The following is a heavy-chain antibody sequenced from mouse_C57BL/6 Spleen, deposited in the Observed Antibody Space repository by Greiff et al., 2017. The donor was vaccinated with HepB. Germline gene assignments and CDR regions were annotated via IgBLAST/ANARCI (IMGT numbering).Heavy chain of an antibody. D-gene: IGHD3-2*02. CDR1: GYTFTDYN. CDR2: INPNNGGT. J-gene: IGHJ4*01. V-gene: IGHV1-22*01. Sequence: EVQLQQSGPELVKPGASVKMSCKASGYTFTDYNMHWVKQSHGKSLEWIGYINPNNGGTSYNQKFKGKATLTVNKSSSTAYMGLRSLTSEDSAVYYCAREGTLRQLRLPAMDYWGQGTSVTVAS. CDR3: AREGTLRQLRLPAMDY.